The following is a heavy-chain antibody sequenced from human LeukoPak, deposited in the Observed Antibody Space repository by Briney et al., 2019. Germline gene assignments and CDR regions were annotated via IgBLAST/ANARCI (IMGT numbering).Heavy chain of an antibody. CDR1: GGAIDRYA. D-gene: IGHD2-2*01. V-gene: IGHV1-69*13. J-gene: IGHJ4*02. Sequence: SVKVSCKASGGAIDRYAISWVRQAPGQGLEWMGEIMSVFDMKEYGQKFQGRFTITADESRNTVYMELSSLRSDDTAVYYCARDVGEYCSSTNCYASHYWGQGTLVTVSS. CDR2: IMSVFDMK. CDR3: ARDVGEYCSSTNCYASHY.